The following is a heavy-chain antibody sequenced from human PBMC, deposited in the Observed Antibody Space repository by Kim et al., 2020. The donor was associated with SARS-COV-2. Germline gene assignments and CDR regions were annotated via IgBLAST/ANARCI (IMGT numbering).Heavy chain of an antibody. D-gene: IGHD3-10*01. CDR1: GFTFSSYG. CDR2: IWYDGSNK. Sequence: GGSLRLSCAASGFTFSSYGMHWVRQAPGKGLEWVAVIWYDGSNKYYADSVKGRFTISRDNSKNTLYLQMNSLRAEDTAVYYCAREWWLGSGSYYTQDGMDVWVQATTVTVSS. V-gene: IGHV3-33*01. J-gene: IGHJ6*02. CDR3: AREWWLGSGSYYTQDGMDV.